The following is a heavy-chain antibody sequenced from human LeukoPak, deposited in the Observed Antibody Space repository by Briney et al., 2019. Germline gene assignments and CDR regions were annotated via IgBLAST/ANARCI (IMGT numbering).Heavy chain of an antibody. J-gene: IGHJ6*03. V-gene: IGHV3-23*01. CDR2: ISGSGGST. CDR3: AKDADPKHYYYYMDV. CDR1: GFTFSSYG. Sequence: GGSLRLSCAASGFTFSSYGMHWVRQAPGKGLEWVSAISGSGGSTYYADSVKGRFTISRDNSKNTLYLQMNSLRAEDTAVYYCAKDADPKHYYYYMDVWGKGTTVTVSS.